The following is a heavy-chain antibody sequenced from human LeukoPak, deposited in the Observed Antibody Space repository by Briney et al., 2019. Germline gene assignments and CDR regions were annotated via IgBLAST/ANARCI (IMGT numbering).Heavy chain of an antibody. V-gene: IGHV3-23*01. J-gene: IGHJ4*02. CDR1: GFTFSSYA. D-gene: IGHD2-2*01. Sequence: GGSLRLSCAASGFTFSSYAMSWLRQAPGKGLEWVSTISANAVNTYYVNSVKGRFPVSRDNSKNTLYLQMTSLKVEDTAVYSCAKKVGTSWRTHIDSWGQGTLVTVSS. CDR3: AKKVGTSWRTHIDS. CDR2: ISANAVNT.